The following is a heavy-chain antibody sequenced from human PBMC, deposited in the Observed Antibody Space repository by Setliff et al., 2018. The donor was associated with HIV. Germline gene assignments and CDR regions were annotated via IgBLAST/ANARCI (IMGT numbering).Heavy chain of an antibody. CDR2: INSDGSTT. CDR3: ARAGVYYDSSGYCIDY. Sequence: GGSLRLSCAASGFTLSTYWMHWVRLVPGKGLVWVSRINSDGSTTSYADAVKGRFTISRDNAKNTLYLQMNSLRAEDTAVYYCARAGVYYDSSGYCIDYWGQGTLVTVSS. D-gene: IGHD3-22*01. J-gene: IGHJ4*02. V-gene: IGHV3-74*01. CDR1: GFTLSTYW.